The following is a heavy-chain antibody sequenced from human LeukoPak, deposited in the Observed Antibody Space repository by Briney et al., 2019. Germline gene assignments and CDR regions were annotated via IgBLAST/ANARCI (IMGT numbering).Heavy chain of an antibody. V-gene: IGHV3-23*01. CDR3: AKGIYSSGWSYFDY. D-gene: IGHD6-19*01. J-gene: IGHJ4*01. CDR2: ISDGGGSR. CDR1: GITLSNYG. Sequence: GGSLRLSCAVSGITLSNYGMSWVRQAPGKGLEWVAGISDGGGSRNYADSVKGRFTISRDNPKNTLYLQMNSLRAEDTAVYYCAKGIYSSGWSYFDYWGHGTLVTVSS.